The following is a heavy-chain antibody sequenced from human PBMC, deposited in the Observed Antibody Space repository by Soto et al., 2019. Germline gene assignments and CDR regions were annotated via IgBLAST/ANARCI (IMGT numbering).Heavy chain of an antibody. CDR2: FIPVVGVV. CDR1: GGSLSSNS. J-gene: IGHJ4*02. D-gene: IGHD3-3*01. CDR3: ARLERSADY. V-gene: IGHV1-69*04. Sequence: QVQLVQSGPEVKKPGSTVRVACKTSGGSLSSNSLSWVRQAPGQGLEWMGRFIPVVGVVNYAQKFKGRVTISADTVTTTAYMELNSLGSDDTAVYYCARLERSADYWGQGTLVTVSS.